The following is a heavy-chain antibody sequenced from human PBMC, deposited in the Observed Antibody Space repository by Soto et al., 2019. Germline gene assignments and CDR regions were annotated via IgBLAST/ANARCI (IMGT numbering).Heavy chain of an antibody. CDR3: ARAPRSGWKYFFDY. J-gene: IGHJ4*02. V-gene: IGHV4-59*01. D-gene: IGHD6-19*01. CDR1: RCSLRCFY. CDR2: IYYSGST. Sequence: EPLSVTWLFARCSLRCFYLKCLRQPPGKGLEWIGYIYYSGSTNYNPSLKSRVTISVDTSKNQFSLKLSSVTAADTALYYCARAPRSGWKYFFDYWGQGNLVTGSP.